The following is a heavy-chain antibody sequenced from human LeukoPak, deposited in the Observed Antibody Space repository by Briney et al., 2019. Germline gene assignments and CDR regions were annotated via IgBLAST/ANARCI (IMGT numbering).Heavy chain of an antibody. J-gene: IGHJ5*02. CDR1: GFTFSSYW. Sequence: PGGSLRPSCAASGFTFSSYWMHWVRQAPGKGLVWVSRINTDGSSTSYADSVKGRFTISRDNAKNTLYLQMNSLRAEDTAVYYCARDSIAVAYNWFDPWGQGTLVTVSS. CDR2: INTDGSST. D-gene: IGHD6-19*01. V-gene: IGHV3-74*01. CDR3: ARDSIAVAYNWFDP.